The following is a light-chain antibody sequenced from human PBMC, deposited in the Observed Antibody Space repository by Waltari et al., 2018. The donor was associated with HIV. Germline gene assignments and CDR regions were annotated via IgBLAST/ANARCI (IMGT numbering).Light chain of an antibody. CDR1: QSIATN. V-gene: IGKV1-39*01. CDR2: AAS. CDR3: QQSYRTPPT. J-gene: IGKJ1*01. Sequence: DIQMTQSPSSLSASVGDSVTITCRESQSIATNLNWYQQKPGKAPKVLIYAASSLQSGVPSRFSGSASGTDFTLTINDLQAEDFATYFCQQSYRTPPTFGQGTKVEMK.